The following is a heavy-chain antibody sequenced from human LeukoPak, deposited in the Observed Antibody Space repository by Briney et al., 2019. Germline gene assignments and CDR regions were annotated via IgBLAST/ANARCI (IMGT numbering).Heavy chain of an antibody. V-gene: IGHV3-15*01. CDR2: IRSRSAGGTT. D-gene: IGHD2-15*01. CDR3: STGGGTHDY. Sequence: WIRQPPGKGLEWVGRIRSRSAGGTTDYGAPVKGRFTISRDDSKNTLYLQMNRLKTENTAVYYCSTGGGTHDYWGQGTLVTVSS. J-gene: IGHJ4*02.